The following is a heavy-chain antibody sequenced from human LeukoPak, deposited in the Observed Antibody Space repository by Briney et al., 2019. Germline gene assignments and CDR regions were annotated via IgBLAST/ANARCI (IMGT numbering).Heavy chain of an antibody. D-gene: IGHD2-2*01. J-gene: IGHJ4*02. CDR1: GFTFSSYA. CDR2: ISSGSIYT. Sequence: GGSLRLSCAASGFTFSSYAVNWVRQAPGKGLEWVSVISSGSIYTFYADSVKGRFTISRDDSKNTLYLQMNSLRAEDTAVYYCARVARSEYQLLSGDYFDYWGQGTLVTVSS. CDR3: ARVARSEYQLLSGDYFDY. V-gene: IGHV3-23*01.